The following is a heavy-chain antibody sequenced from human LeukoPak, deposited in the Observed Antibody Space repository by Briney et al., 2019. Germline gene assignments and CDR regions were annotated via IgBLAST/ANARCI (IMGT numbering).Heavy chain of an antibody. CDR1: GGTFSSYA. CDR3: ARDPGGYSYGYSYYYYGMDV. CDR2: IIPIFGTA. J-gene: IGHJ6*02. Sequence: GASVTVSCKASGGTFSSYAISWVRQAPGQGLEWMGGIIPIFGTANYAQKFQGRVTITADESTSTAYMELSSLRSEDTAVYYCARDPGGYSYGYSYYYYGMDVWGQGTTVTVSS. D-gene: IGHD5-18*01. V-gene: IGHV1-69*13.